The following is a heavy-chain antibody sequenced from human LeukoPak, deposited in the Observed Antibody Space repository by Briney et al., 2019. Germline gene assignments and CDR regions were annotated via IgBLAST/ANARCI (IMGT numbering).Heavy chain of an antibody. CDR1: GGSISSYY. Sequence: PSETLSLTCTVSGGSISSYYWSWIRQPAGKGLEWIGRIYTSGSTNYNPSLKSRVTMSVDTSKNQFSLKLSSVTAADTAVYYCARQTYCGGDCYLYYYYYGMDVWGQGTTVTVSS. V-gene: IGHV4-4*07. CDR3: ARQTYCGGDCYLYYYYYGMDV. CDR2: IYTSGST. J-gene: IGHJ6*02. D-gene: IGHD2-21*02.